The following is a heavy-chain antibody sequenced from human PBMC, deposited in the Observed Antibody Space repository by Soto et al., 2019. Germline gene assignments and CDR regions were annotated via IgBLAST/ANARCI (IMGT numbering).Heavy chain of an antibody. V-gene: IGHV5-51*01. CDR1: GYSFTSYW. D-gene: IGHD2-2*01. CDR2: IYPGDSDT. Sequence: GESLKISCKGSGYSFTSYWIGWVRQMPGKGLEWMGIIYPGDSDTRYSPSFQGQVTISADKSISTAYLQWSSLKASDTAMYYCAIPPVCSSTSCYADDYYYYYMDVWGKGTTVTVSS. J-gene: IGHJ6*03. CDR3: AIPPVCSSTSCYADDYYYYYMDV.